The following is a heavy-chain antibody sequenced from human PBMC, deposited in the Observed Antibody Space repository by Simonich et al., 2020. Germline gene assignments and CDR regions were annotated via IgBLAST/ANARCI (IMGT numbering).Heavy chain of an antibody. D-gene: IGHD1-1*01. CDR3: ARGKGWKNAFDI. Sequence: QVQLQQWGAGLLKPSETLSLTCAVYGGSFSGYYWSWIRQPPGKGLERIGEIKHRGTTNNNPSPKSRVTISVDTSKNQFSLKLSSVTAADTAVYYCARGKGWKNAFDIWGQGTMVTVSS. CDR1: GGSFSGYY. V-gene: IGHV4-34*01. CDR2: IKHRGTT. J-gene: IGHJ3*02.